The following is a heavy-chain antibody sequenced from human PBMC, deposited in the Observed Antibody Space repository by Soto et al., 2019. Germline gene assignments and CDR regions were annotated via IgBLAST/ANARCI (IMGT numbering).Heavy chain of an antibody. CDR1: GFTFSSYG. Sequence: QVQLVESGGGVVQPGRSLRLSCAASGFTFSSYGMHWVRQAPGKGLEWVAVIWYDGSNKYYADSVKGRFTISRDNSKKTLYLQMNSLRAEDTAVYYCARPTYYDILTGSNGPQSYGMDVWGQGTTVTVSS. D-gene: IGHD3-9*01. J-gene: IGHJ6*02. CDR3: ARPTYYDILTGSNGPQSYGMDV. CDR2: IWYDGSNK. V-gene: IGHV3-33*01.